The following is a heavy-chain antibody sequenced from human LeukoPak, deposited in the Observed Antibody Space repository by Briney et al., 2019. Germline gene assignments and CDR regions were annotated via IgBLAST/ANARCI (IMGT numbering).Heavy chain of an antibody. D-gene: IGHD3-3*01. CDR3: ARDEEWRLDS. CDR1: GFTFTEHH. V-gene: IGHV3-72*01. CDR2: SRQRSDRYRS. J-gene: IGHJ5*01. Sequence: GGSLRLSCAASGFTFTEHHMDWVRQAPGKGLELVGRSRQRSDRYRSEYAASVQGRFTISRDNSKNAMYLQMNSVTSEDTAVYFCARDEEWRLDSWGEGTLATVSA.